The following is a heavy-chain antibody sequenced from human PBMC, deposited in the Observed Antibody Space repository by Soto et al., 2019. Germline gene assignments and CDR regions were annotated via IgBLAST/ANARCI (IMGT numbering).Heavy chain of an antibody. CDR1: GGSFSGYY. D-gene: IGHD1-1*01. Sequence: SETLSLTCAVYGGSFSGYYLSWIRQPPGKGLEWIGEINHSGSTNYNPSLKSRVTISVDTSKNQFSLKLSSVTAADTAVYYCARGLRDDPTTWWGQGTLVTVSS. CDR3: ARGLRDDPTTW. CDR2: INHSGST. J-gene: IGHJ4*02. V-gene: IGHV4-34*01.